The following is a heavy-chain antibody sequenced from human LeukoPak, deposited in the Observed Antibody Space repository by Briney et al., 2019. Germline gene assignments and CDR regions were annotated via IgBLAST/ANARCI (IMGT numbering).Heavy chain of an antibody. Sequence: GGSLRLSCAASGFPFNDYYMTWIRQAPGKGLEWVSHISSSGSTIYYADSVKGRFIISRDNAKNSLYLQMYSLRAEDTGVYYCARAMKGYYDSSAHWYFDLWGRGTLVTVSS. J-gene: IGHJ2*01. CDR2: ISSSGSTI. D-gene: IGHD3-22*01. CDR3: ARAMKGYYDSSAHWYFDL. CDR1: GFPFNDYY. V-gene: IGHV3-11*04.